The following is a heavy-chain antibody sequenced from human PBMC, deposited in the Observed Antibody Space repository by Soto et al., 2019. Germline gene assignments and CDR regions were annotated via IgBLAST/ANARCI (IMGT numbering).Heavy chain of an antibody. CDR3: ARYASVFWSGYTRRYYYYGMDV. CDR1: GGSISSYY. CDR2: IYCSGST. V-gene: IGHV4-59*01. J-gene: IGHJ6*02. Sequence: PSETLSLTCTVSGGSISSYYWSWIRQPPGKGLEWIGYIYCSGSTNYNPSLKSRVTISVDTSKNKFSLKLSSVTAADTAVYYCARYASVFWSGYTRRYYYYGMDVWGQGTTVTVSS. D-gene: IGHD3-3*01.